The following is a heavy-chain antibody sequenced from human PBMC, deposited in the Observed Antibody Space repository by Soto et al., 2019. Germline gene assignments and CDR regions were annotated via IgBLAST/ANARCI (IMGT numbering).Heavy chain of an antibody. V-gene: IGHV3-23*01. Sequence: EVQLLESGGGLVQPGGSLRLSGAASGFPLSTYGMTWVRQAPGKGLEWVSAITGTGGNTYYVDSVKGRFTSSRDNSKNMLYLQVNCLRVEDTAVYYCARIRGYWYGLDVWGQGTTVTVSS. CDR1: GFPLSTYG. CDR2: ITGTGGNT. J-gene: IGHJ6*02. CDR3: ARIRGYWYGLDV.